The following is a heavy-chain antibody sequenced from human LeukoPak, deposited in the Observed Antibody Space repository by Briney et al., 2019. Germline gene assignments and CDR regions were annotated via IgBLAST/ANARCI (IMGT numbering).Heavy chain of an antibody. CDR3: AKGGYGSGRYYTLYYYGMGV. CDR2: ISGSGGST. Sequence: GGSLRLSCAASGFTFSSYAMSWVRQAPGKGLKWVSAISGSGGSTYYADSVKGRFTISRDNSKNTLYLQMNSLRAEDTAVYYCAKGGYGSGRYYTLYYYGMGVWGQGTTVTVSS. D-gene: IGHD3-10*01. CDR1: GFTFSSYA. J-gene: IGHJ6*02. V-gene: IGHV3-23*01.